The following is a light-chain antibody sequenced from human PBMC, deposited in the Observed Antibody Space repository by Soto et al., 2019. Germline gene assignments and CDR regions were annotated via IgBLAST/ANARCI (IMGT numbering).Light chain of an antibody. V-gene: IGLV1-44*01. Sequence: QSVLTQPPSASGTPGQRVTISCSGSSSKIGSNTVNWYQQLPGTAPKLLIYSNNQRPSGVPDRFSGSKSGTSASLAISGLQSEDEADYYCAAWDDSLNGNVVFGGGTKVTVL. CDR3: AAWDDSLNGNVV. CDR2: SNN. CDR1: SSKIGSNT. J-gene: IGLJ2*01.